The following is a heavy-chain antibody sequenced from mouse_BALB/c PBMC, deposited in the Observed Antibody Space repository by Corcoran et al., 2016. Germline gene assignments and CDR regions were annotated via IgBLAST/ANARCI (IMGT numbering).Heavy chain of an antibody. V-gene: IGHV8-8*01. Sequence: QVTLKESGPGILQPSQTLSLTCSFSGFSLSTSGMGVGWIRQPSGKGLEWLAHIWWDDDKRYNPALKSRLTISKDTSSNQVFLKIASVDTADTTTYYCARITTVVDYYAMDYWGQGTSVTVSS. D-gene: IGHD1-1*01. J-gene: IGHJ4*01. CDR2: IWWDDDK. CDR3: ARITTVVDYYAMDY. CDR1: GFSLSTSGMG.